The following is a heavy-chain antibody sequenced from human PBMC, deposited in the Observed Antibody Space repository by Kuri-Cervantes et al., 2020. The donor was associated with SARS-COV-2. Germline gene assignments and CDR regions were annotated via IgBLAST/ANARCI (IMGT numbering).Heavy chain of an antibody. J-gene: IGHJ6*03. D-gene: IGHD2-15*01. CDR2: INPSGGST. CDR1: GYTFTSYY. Sequence: ASVKVSCKASGYTFTSYYMHWVRQAPGQGLEWMGIINPSGGSTSYAQKFQGRVTMTRDTSTSTVFMQLSSLRSEDTALYYCARGSLSRRKSSDYMDVWGKGTTVTVSS. CDR3: ARGSLSRRKSSDYMDV. V-gene: IGHV1-46*01.